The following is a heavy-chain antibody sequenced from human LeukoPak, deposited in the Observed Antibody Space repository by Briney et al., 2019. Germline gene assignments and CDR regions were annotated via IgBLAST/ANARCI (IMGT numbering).Heavy chain of an antibody. D-gene: IGHD2-21*02. Sequence: GGSLRLSCAASGFTFSNAWMSWVRQAPGKGLEWVGRIKSKTDGGTTDYAAPVKGRFTISRDDSKNKLYLQMNSLKTEDTAVYYCTTVPYCGGDCTITWGQGTLVTVSS. CDR2: IKSKTDGGTT. J-gene: IGHJ4*02. V-gene: IGHV3-15*01. CDR3: TTVPYCGGDCTIT. CDR1: GFTFSNAW.